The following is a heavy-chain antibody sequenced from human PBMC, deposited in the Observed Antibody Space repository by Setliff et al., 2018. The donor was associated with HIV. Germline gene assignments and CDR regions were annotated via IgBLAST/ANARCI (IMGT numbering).Heavy chain of an antibody. CDR2: IKQDGSEI. Sequence: GGSLRLSCAASGFTFSRYWMTWVRQAPGKGLEWVANIKQDGSEIYYADSVKGRFTISRDNAKNSLYLQMNSLRAEDTAVYYCARDQGYYYDSSGYNDAFDIWGQGTMVTVSS. J-gene: IGHJ3*02. V-gene: IGHV3-7*01. D-gene: IGHD3-22*01. CDR3: ARDQGYYYDSSGYNDAFDI. CDR1: GFTFSRYW.